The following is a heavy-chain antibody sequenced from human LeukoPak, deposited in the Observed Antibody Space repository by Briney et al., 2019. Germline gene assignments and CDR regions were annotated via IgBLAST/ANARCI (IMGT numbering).Heavy chain of an antibody. V-gene: IGHV3-53*05. CDR2: IYSGGST. D-gene: IGHD3-10*01. J-gene: IGHJ4*02. Sequence: GGSLRLSCAASEFSVGSNYMTWVRQAPGKGLEWVSLIYSGGSTYYADSVKGRFTISRDNSKNTLYLQMNSLRSVTAADTAVYYCARGALLWFGAKMEYYFDYRGQGTPLTVSS. CDR1: EFSVGSNY. CDR3: ARGALLWFGAKMEYYFDY.